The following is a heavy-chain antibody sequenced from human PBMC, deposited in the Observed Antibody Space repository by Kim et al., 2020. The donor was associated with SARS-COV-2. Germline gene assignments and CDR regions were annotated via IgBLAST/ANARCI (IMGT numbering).Heavy chain of an antibody. V-gene: IGHV4-59*01. Sequence: SETLSLTCTVSGGSISSYYWSWIRQPPGKGLEWIGYIYYSGSTNYNPSLKSRVTISVDTSKNQFSLKLSSVTAADTAVYYCARWCWEVVVVAATCGAHAFDIWGQGTMVTVSS. CDR3: ARWCWEVVVVAATCGAHAFDI. J-gene: IGHJ3*02. D-gene: IGHD2-15*01. CDR2: IYYSGST. CDR1: GGSISSYY.